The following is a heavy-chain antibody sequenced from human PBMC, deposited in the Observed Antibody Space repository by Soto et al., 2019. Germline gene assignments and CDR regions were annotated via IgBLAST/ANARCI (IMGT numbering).Heavy chain of an antibody. D-gene: IGHD2-21*02. CDR3: ARDLRAALVATAMAYGMDV. CDR1: GFTFGSYS. Sequence: EVQLVESGGGLVQPGGSLRLSCAASGFTFGSYSMNWVRQAPGKGLEWVSFILSSSGVIYYADSVKGRFTISRDNAKNALYVRMNSLRAEDTAVYYGARDLRAALVATAMAYGMDVWGKGTTVTVSS. CDR2: ILSSSGVI. J-gene: IGHJ6*04. V-gene: IGHV3-48*01.